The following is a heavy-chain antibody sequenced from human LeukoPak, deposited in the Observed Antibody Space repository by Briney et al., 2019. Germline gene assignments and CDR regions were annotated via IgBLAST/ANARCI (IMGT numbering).Heavy chain of an antibody. J-gene: IGHJ3*02. CDR1: GYSFTSYW. V-gene: IGHV5-51*01. Sequence: GESLKISCKGSGYSFTSYWIGWVRQMPGKGLEWLGIIYPGDSDTRYSPSFQGQVTISADKSISTAYLQWSSLKASDTAMYYCASRKHILTGYLDAFDIWGQGTMVTVSS. D-gene: IGHD3-9*01. CDR3: ASRKHILTGYLDAFDI. CDR2: IYPGDSDT.